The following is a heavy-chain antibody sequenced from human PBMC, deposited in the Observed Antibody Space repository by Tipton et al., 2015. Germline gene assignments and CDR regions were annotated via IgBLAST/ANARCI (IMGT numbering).Heavy chain of an antibody. Sequence: SLRLSCAATGFTFSNYDMSWVRQAPGKGLEWVSYISRSSSILYYADSVKGRFTISRDNGENSLYLQMNSLRDEDTAAYYCARDRGDFDPYYSDYWGQGTLVTVSS. V-gene: IGHV3-48*02. CDR2: ISRSSSIL. CDR1: GFTFSNYD. CDR3: ARDRGDFDPYYSDY. D-gene: IGHD3-10*01. J-gene: IGHJ4*02.